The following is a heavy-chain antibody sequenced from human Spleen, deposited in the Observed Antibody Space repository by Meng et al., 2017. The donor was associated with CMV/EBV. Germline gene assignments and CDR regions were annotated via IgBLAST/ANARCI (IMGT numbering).Heavy chain of an antibody. D-gene: IGHD2-2*01. CDR1: GGTFSSYA. CDR3: ASGEPSRLCSSTSCYSGSGFPYYGMDV. J-gene: IGHJ6*02. Sequence: SVKVSCKASGGTFSSYAISWVRQAPGQGLEWMGGIIPILGIANYAQKFQGRVTITADKSTSTAYMELSSLRSEDTAVYYCASGEPSRLCSSTSCYSGSGFPYYGMDVWGQGTTVTVSS. CDR2: IIPILGIA. V-gene: IGHV1-69*10.